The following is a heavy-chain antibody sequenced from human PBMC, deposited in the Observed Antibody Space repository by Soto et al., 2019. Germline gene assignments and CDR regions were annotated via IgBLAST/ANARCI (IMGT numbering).Heavy chain of an antibody. V-gene: IGHV4-59*01. D-gene: IGHD2-15*01. Sequence: PSETLSLTCTVSGGSISSYYWSWIRQPPGKGLEWIGYIYYSGSTNYNPSLKSRVTISVDTSKNQFSLKLSSVTAADTAVYYCARVGPPGYCSGGSCYTMWWFDSWGQGTLVTVSS. J-gene: IGHJ5*01. CDR1: GGSISSYY. CDR3: ARVGPPGYCSGGSCYTMWWFDS. CDR2: IYYSGST.